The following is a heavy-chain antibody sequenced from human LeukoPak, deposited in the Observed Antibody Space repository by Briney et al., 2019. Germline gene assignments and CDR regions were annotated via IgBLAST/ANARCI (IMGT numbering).Heavy chain of an antibody. V-gene: IGHV1-46*01. CDR2: INPSGGST. D-gene: IGHD6-19*01. CDR3: ARGSSGWLFDY. J-gene: IGHJ4*02. Sequence: ASVKVSCKASGYTLTSYYIHWVRQAPGQGLEWMGIINPSGGSTTYAQKFQGRVTMTTDTSTSTVYMELSSLRSEDTAVYYCARGSSGWLFDYWGQGTLVTVSS. CDR1: GYTLTSYY.